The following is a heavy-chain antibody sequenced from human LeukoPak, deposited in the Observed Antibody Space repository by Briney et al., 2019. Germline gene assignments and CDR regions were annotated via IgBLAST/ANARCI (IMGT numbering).Heavy chain of an antibody. D-gene: IGHD3-16*01. CDR1: GFTFSSYW. V-gene: IGHV3-7*01. CDR2: IKQDGSEK. CDR3: AKDLIGGARVFRDYVWGTKPFDY. J-gene: IGHJ4*02. Sequence: PGGSLRLSCAASGFTFSSYWMSWVRQAPGKGLEWVANIKQDGSEKYYVDSVKGRFTISRDNSKNTLYLQMNSLRAKDTAVYYCAKDLIGGARVFRDYVWGTKPFDYWGQGTLVTVSS.